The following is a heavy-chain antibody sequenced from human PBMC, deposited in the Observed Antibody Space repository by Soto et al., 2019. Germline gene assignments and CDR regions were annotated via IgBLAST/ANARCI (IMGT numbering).Heavy chain of an antibody. V-gene: IGHV4-59*08. CDR1: GGSISRYD. D-gene: IGHD3-3*01. CDR3: ARQYYDSWSATWSYYGMDV. J-gene: IGHJ6*02. Sequence: PXATLSLTCSVCGGSISRYDGSWIRQVPGRGLEWIGNIFSSVTTNYNPSLKSRVTISVDTSKNQVSLKLNAVTAADTAVYYCARQYYDSWSATWSYYGMDVCGHGTTVTVSS. CDR2: IFSSVTT.